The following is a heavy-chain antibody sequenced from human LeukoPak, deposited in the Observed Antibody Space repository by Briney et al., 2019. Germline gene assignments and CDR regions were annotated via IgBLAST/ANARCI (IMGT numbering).Heavy chain of an antibody. D-gene: IGHD3-22*01. CDR2: ISTSGESA. Sequence: GGSLRLSCPVSGFTFSSYAMSWVRQAPGRGLEWVSVISTSGESAYYADSVKGRFTISRDNSKNTLYLQMNSLRAEDTAVYYCAKDRGSGYHYFDYWGQETLVTVSS. J-gene: IGHJ4*02. CDR1: GFTFSSYA. CDR3: AKDRGSGYHYFDY. V-gene: IGHV3-23*01.